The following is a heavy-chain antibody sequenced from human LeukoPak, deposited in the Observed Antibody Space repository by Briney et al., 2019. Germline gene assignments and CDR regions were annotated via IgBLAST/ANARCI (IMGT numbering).Heavy chain of an antibody. J-gene: IGHJ4*02. Sequence: PGGFLRLSCAASGFTFTNYWMHWVRQAPGKGLVWVSGINHDGTRTYYADSVKGRFTISRDNAKNTVDLQMNGLRAEDTTVYYCVTVSEYWGQGTLVTVSS. CDR2: INHDGTRT. V-gene: IGHV3-74*01. CDR1: GFTFTNYW. CDR3: VTVSEY.